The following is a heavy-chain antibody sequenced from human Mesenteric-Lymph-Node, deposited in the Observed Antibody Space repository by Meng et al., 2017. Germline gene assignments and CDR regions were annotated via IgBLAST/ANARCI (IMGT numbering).Heavy chain of an antibody. CDR2: VYHNGVT. Sequence: QVQLKQWGGEVGKPAETLSRPCAVYGGSLSGDYWSWIRQPPGKGLEWMGEVYHNGVTKYSPSLRSRVVISIDTSKNQFSLNLRSVSAADTAMYYCARGGATPMIIKYWGPGTLVTVSS. CDR1: GGSLSGDY. V-gene: IGHV4-34*02. CDR3: ARGGATPMIIKY. J-gene: IGHJ4*02. D-gene: IGHD3-10*01.